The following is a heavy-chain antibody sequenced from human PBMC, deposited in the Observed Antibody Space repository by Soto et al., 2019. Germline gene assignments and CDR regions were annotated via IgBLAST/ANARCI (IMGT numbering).Heavy chain of an antibody. J-gene: IGHJ6*02. CDR2: IYPGDSDT. CDR1: GYSFTSYW. D-gene: IGHD6-13*01. V-gene: IGHV5-51*01. CDR3: ARPIAAAGTYYYYGMDV. Sequence: PGESLKISCKGSGYSFTSYWIGWVRQMPGKGLEWMGIIYPGDSDTRYSPSFQGQVTISADKSISTAYLQWSSLKASDTAMYYCARPIAAAGTYYYYGMDVWGQGTTVTVSS.